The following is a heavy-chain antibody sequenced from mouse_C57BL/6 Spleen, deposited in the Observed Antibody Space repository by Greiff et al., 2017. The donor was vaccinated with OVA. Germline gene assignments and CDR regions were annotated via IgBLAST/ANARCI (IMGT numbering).Heavy chain of an antibody. CDR3: ARRGTRGYYFDY. Sequence: EVQLQQSGPELVKPGASVKMSCKASGYTFTDYNMHWVKQSHGKSLEWFGYINPNNGGTSYNQKFKGKATLTVNTSSSTAYMELRSLTSEDSAVYYGARRGTRGYYFDYWGQGTTLTVSS. CDR2: INPNNGGT. V-gene: IGHV1-22*01. J-gene: IGHJ2*01. CDR1: GYTFTDYN.